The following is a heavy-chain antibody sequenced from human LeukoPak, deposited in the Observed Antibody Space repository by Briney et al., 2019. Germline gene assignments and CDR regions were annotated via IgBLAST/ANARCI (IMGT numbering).Heavy chain of an antibody. CDR1: GGSISSYY. V-gene: IGHV4-59*01. D-gene: IGHD5-24*01. CDR3: ARTTTRDGYNLN. CDR2: IYYSGST. J-gene: IGHJ4*02. Sequence: PSETLSLTCTVSGGSISSYYWSWIRQPPGKGLEWIGYIYYSGSTNYNPSLKSRVTISVDTSKNQFSLKLSSVTAADTAVYYCARTTTRDGYNLNWGQGTLVTVCS.